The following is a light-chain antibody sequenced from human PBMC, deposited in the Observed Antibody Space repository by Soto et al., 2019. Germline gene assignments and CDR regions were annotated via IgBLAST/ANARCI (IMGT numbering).Light chain of an antibody. CDR1: QRVSSRY. J-gene: IGKJ1*01. CDR3: QQYYHSPRT. CDR2: GSS. Sequence: EIVLKQSPGTLYLSPGARATISCRASQRVSSRYFAWFQQRPGQVPRLLIFGSSSRAPGIPDRFSGSESGTDCALTISRLEPEDFGVYYCQQYYHSPRTFVQGSKVESK. V-gene: IGKV3-20*01.